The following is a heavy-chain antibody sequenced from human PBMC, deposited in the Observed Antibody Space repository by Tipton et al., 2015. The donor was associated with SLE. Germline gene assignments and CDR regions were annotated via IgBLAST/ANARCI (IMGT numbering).Heavy chain of an antibody. J-gene: IGHJ4*02. CDR2: ISYDGSNK. CDR3: ARDVVGATEGLDY. V-gene: IGHV3-30*04. D-gene: IGHD1-26*01. CDR1: GFTFSSYA. Sequence: RSLRLSCAASGFTFSSYAMHWVRQAPGKGLEWVAVISYDGSNKYYADSVKGRFTISRDNSKNTLYLQMNGLRAEDTAVYYCARDVVGATEGLDYWGQGTLVTVSS.